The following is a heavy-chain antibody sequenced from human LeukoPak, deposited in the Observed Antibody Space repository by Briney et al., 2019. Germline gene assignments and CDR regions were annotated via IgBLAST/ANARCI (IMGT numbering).Heavy chain of an antibody. V-gene: IGHV1-8*01. D-gene: IGHD6-13*01. CDR3: ARGSRGTAAGTFDY. CDR2: MNPSSGNT. Sequence: GTSVKVSCKASGYTFTSYDINWVRQATGQGLEWMGWMNPSSGNTGYAQKFQGRVTMTRNTSITTAYMELSSLRSEDTAVYYCARGSRGTAAGTFDYWGQGTLVTVSS. J-gene: IGHJ4*02. CDR1: GYTFTSYD.